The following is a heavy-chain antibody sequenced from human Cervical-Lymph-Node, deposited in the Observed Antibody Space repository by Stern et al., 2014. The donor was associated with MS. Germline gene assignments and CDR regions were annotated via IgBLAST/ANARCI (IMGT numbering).Heavy chain of an antibody. Sequence: VQLLESGPGLVKPAETLPLTCTVSGAPISTDYWSWLRQPPGRGLEWIGFIYDSGSTYYNPSLKSRVIISLDTSKNQFSLKLSSVTAADTAVYYCARSGYGDHFDSWGQGTLVTVSS. CDR3: ARSGYGDHFDS. CDR2: IYDSGST. CDR1: GAPISTDY. D-gene: IGHD4-17*01. J-gene: IGHJ4*02. V-gene: IGHV4-59*01.